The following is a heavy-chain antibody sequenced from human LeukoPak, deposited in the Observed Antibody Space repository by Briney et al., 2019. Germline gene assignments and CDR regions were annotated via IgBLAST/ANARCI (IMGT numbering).Heavy chain of an antibody. CDR2: IIPIFGTA. Sequence: SVKVSCKASGGTFSSYAISWVRQAPGQGLEWMGGIIPIFGTANYAQKFQGRVTITADEPLSTAYMELSSLRSEDTAVYYCARSPDSSGYYPYYFDYWGQGTLVTVSS. D-gene: IGHD3-22*01. J-gene: IGHJ4*02. CDR3: ARSPDSSGYYPYYFDY. V-gene: IGHV1-69*01. CDR1: GGTFSSYA.